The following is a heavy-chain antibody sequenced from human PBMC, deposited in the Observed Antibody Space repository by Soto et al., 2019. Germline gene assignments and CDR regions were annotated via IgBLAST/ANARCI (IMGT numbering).Heavy chain of an antibody. CDR2: ISAYNGNT. CDR1: GYTFTSYG. D-gene: IGHD3-10*01. J-gene: IGHJ6*02. Sequence: QVQLVQSGAEVKKPGASVKVSCKASGYTFTSYGISWVRQAPGQGLEWMGWISAYNGNTNYAQKLQAIVTKTTDTSTSTAYMELRSLRSDDTAVYYCAGEGMATLELYDCSGMDVWGQGTTVTVSS. V-gene: IGHV1-18*01. CDR3: AGEGMATLELYDCSGMDV.